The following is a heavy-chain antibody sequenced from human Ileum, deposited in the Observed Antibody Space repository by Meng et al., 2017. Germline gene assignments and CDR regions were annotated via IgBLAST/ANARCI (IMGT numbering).Heavy chain of an antibody. CDR2: IYPSDSDT. J-gene: IGHJ5*02. CDR3: ARHGHCSDGSCDSRGGTYSSGADYWFDP. D-gene: IGHD2-15*01. CDR1: GYRFTSYW. V-gene: IGHV5-51*01. Sequence: GESLKISCKGSGYRFTSYWIGWVRQMPGKGLEWMGIIYPSDSDTRYSPSFQGQVTISADKSISTAYLQWRSLKASDTAMYYCARHGHCSDGSCDSRGGTYSSGADYWFDPWGQGTLVTVSS.